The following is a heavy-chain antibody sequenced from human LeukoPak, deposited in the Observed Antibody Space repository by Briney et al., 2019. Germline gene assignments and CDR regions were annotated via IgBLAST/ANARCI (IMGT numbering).Heavy chain of an antibody. CDR3: ASRPNTIFGVVPVIN. D-gene: IGHD3-3*01. CDR2: INHSGST. Sequence: PSETLSLTCTVSGGSISSYYWSWIRQPPGKGLEWIGEINHSGSTNYNPSLKSRVTISVDTSKNQFSLKLSSVTAADTAVYYCASRPNTIFGVVPVINWGQGTLVTVSS. V-gene: IGHV4-34*01. CDR1: GGSISSYY. J-gene: IGHJ4*02.